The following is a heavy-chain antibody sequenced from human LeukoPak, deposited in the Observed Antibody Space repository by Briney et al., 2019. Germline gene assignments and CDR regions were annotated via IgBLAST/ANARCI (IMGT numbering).Heavy chain of an antibody. CDR1: GFTFSSYS. CDR3: ARVDCSGGSCYSDY. J-gene: IGHJ4*02. V-gene: IGHV3-21*01. CDR2: ISSSSSYI. D-gene: IGHD2-15*01. Sequence: GGSLRLSCAASGFTFSSYSMNWVRQAPGKGLEWVSSISSSSSYIYYADSVKGRFTISRDSAKNSLYLQMNSLRAEDTAVYYCARVDCSGGSCYSDYWGQGTLVTVSS.